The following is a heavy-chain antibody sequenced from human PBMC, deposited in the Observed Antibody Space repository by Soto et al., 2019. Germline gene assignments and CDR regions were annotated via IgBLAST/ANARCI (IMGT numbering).Heavy chain of an antibody. CDR1: GGTFTNYA. CDR3: ASMGVTVTSAFDI. D-gene: IGHD4-17*01. CDR2: ISAYNGNT. V-gene: IGHV1-18*01. J-gene: IGHJ3*02. Sequence: ASVKVSCKASGGTFTNYAFSWVRQAPGQGLEWMGWISAYNGNTNYAQKLQGRVTMTTDTSTSTAYMELRSLRSDDTAVYYCASMGVTVTSAFDIWGQGTMVTVSS.